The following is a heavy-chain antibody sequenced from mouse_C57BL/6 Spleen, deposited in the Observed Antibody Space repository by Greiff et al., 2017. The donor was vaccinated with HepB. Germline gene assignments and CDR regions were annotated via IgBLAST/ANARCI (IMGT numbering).Heavy chain of an antibody. CDR1: GYTFTSYW. J-gene: IGHJ2*01. Sequence: QVQLQQPGAELVKPGASVKLSCKASGYTFTSYWLQWVKQRPGQGLEWIGEIDPSDSYTNYNQKFKGKATLTVDTSSRTAYMKLSSLTSEDSAVYYCARFECNSKSCWGHGTPLTVSP. CDR3: ARFECNSKSC. D-gene: IGHD2-1*01. CDR2: IDPSDSYT. V-gene: IGHV1-50*01.